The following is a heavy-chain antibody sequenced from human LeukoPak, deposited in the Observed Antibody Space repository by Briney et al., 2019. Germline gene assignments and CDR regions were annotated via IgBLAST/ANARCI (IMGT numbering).Heavy chain of an antibody. CDR2: IFYSGST. D-gene: IGHD3-22*01. J-gene: IGHJ3*02. CDR1: GGSISTSNYY. CDR3: ARGLRYYYDSSGYYADAFDI. V-gene: IGHV4-39*07. Sequence: SETLSLTCTVSGGSISTSNYYWGWIRQPPGKGLEWIGNIFYSGSTYYSPSLKSRVTISLDTSRNQFSLKLNSVTAADTAVYYCARGLRYYYDSSGYYADAFDIWGQGTMVTVSS.